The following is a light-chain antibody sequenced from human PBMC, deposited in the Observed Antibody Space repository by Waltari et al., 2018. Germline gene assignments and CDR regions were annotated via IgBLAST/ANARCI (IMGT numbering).Light chain of an antibody. CDR3: QHYVNLPAT. CDR1: ESISKY. J-gene: IGKJ1*01. CDR2: HAS. Sequence: EIVLTQSPDTLSFSPGESATLSCRASESISKYLAWYQQKPGQDPRLLIYHASSRSSGIPDRFSGSGFGTDFSLTIIRLEPEDFAVYYCQHYVNLPATFGQGTKLEIK. V-gene: IGKV3-20*01.